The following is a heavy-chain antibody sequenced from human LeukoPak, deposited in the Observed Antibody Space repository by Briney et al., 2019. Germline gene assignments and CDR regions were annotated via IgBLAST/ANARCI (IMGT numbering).Heavy chain of an antibody. CDR3: TKGGDY. J-gene: IGHJ4*02. V-gene: IGHV1-69*05. D-gene: IGHD3-16*01. CDR1: GGTFSTYA. Sequence: PGPSVKVSCKASGGTFSTYAISWVRQAPGQGLEWMGGIIPLFGTANYAQKFRDRVTITTDESTSTVYMDLTRLTSEDTAIYYCTKGGDYWGQGTLVTVSS. CDR2: IIPLFGTA.